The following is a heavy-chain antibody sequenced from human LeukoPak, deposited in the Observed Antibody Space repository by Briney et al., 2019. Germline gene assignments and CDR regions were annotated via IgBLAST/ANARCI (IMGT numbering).Heavy chain of an antibody. CDR1: GGSISSGAYY. D-gene: IGHD1-26*01. CDR2: IYHSGSA. J-gene: IGHJ4*02. CDR3: VRDRGEFSYSHDY. Sequence: SETLSLTCTVSGGSISSGAYYWSWIRQPPGKGLEWIGYIYHSGSANYNPSLKSRVTISLDTSENHFSLRLSSVTAADTAVYYCVRDRGEFSYSHDYWGQGTLVTVSS. V-gene: IGHV4-30-2*01.